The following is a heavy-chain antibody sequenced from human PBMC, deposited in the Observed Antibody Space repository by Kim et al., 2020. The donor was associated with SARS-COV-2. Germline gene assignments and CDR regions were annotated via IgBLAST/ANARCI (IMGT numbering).Heavy chain of an antibody. CDR2: IYYSGST. J-gene: IGHJ5*02. Sequence: SETLSLTCTVSGGSISSSSYYWGWIRQPPGKGLEWIGSIYYSGSTYYNPSLKSRVTISVDTSKNQFSLKLSSVTAADTAVYYCARHERRWLQIRPNWFDPWGQGILVTVSS. CDR1: GGSISSSSYY. CDR3: ARHERRWLQIRPNWFDP. D-gene: IGHD4-17*01. V-gene: IGHV4-39*01.